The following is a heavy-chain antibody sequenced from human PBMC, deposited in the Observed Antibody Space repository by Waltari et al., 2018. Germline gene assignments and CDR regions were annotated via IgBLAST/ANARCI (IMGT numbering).Heavy chain of an antibody. D-gene: IGHD6-13*01. CDR1: GGSISSHY. Sequence: QVQLQESGPGLVKPSETLSLTCTVSGGSISSHYWSWIRQPPGKGLEWIGYIYYSGSTNYNPSLKSRVTISVDTSKNQFSLKLSSVTAADTAVYYCASDIAAAGTNFDYWGQGTLVTVSS. CDR3: ASDIAAAGTNFDY. CDR2: IYYSGST. V-gene: IGHV4-59*08. J-gene: IGHJ4*02.